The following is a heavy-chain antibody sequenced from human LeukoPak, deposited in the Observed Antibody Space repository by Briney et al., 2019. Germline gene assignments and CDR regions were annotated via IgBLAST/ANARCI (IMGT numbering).Heavy chain of an antibody. V-gene: IGHV3-23*01. D-gene: IGHD3-22*01. CDR1: GFTFSNYG. CDR3: AREVITMIVVVKGAFDI. J-gene: IGHJ3*02. Sequence: GSLRLSCAASGFTFSNYGMSWVRQAPGKGLEWVSVISGSGGSTYYADSVKGRFTISRDNVKNSLYLQMNSLRAEDTAVYYCAREVITMIVVVKGAFDIWGQGTMVTVSS. CDR2: ISGSGGST.